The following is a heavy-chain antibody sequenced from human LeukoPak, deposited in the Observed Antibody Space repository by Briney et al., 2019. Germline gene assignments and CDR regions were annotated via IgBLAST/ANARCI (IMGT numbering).Heavy chain of an antibody. CDR3: AKSRSSIAAALNY. Sequence: QAGGSLRLSCAASGFTFGSYAMSWVRQAPGKGLEWVSTISGSGGSGGSTYYADSVKGRFTISRDNSNNTLYLQMNSLRAEDTAVYYCAKSRSSIAAALNYWGQGTLVTVSS. CDR1: GFTFGSYA. V-gene: IGHV3-23*01. D-gene: IGHD6-6*01. J-gene: IGHJ4*02. CDR2: ISGSGGSGGST.